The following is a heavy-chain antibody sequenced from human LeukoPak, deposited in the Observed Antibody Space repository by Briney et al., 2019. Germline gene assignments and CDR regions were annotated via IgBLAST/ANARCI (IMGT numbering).Heavy chain of an antibody. Sequence: GRSLRLSCAASGFTFSSYAMSWVRQAPGKGLEWVSGISGSGGSTSYADSVKGRFTISRDNSKSTLYLQVNSLRADDTAVYYCAKRGSSWYEEGYWGQGTLVTVSS. D-gene: IGHD6-13*01. V-gene: IGHV3-23*01. CDR3: AKRGSSWYEEGY. CDR2: ISGSGGST. J-gene: IGHJ4*02. CDR1: GFTFSSYA.